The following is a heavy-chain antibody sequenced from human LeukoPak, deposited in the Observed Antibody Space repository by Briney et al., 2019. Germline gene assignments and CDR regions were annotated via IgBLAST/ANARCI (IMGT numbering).Heavy chain of an antibody. J-gene: IGHJ4*02. CDR2: ISAYNGNT. CDR3: ARDREYYYDSSAYYYLDY. V-gene: IGHV1-18*04. CDR1: GYTFTDYY. Sequence: GASVKVSCKASGYTFTDYYIHWVRQAPGQGLEWMGWISAYNGNTNYAQNLQGRVTMTTDTSTSTAYMELRSLRSDDTAVYYCARDREYYYDSSAYYYLDYWGQGTLVTVSS. D-gene: IGHD3-22*01.